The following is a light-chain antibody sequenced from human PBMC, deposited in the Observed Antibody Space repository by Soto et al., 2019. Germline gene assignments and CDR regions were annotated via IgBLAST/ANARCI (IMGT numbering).Light chain of an antibody. CDR1: QGIRNY. J-gene: IGKJ1*01. CDR3: QQRSNWPA. V-gene: IGKV3-11*01. Sequence: EVVLTQSPATLSLSPGERATLSCRASQGIRNYLAWYQQKPGQAPRLLIYDASNRATGIPARFSVSGSGTDFTVTISSLEPEDFAVYYCQQRSNWPAFGQGTKVEIK. CDR2: DAS.